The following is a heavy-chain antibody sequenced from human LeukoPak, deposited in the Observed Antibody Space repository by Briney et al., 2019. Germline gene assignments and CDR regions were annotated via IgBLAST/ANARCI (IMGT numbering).Heavy chain of an antibody. Sequence: PGGSLRLSCAASGFTFSSYSMNWVRQAPGKGLEWVSYISSSSSTIYYAVSVRGRFTISRDNAKNSLYLQMNSLRAEDTAVYYCARDVGEYYDVYYYYYMDVWGKGTTVTVSS. CDR1: GFTFSSYS. J-gene: IGHJ6*03. V-gene: IGHV3-48*01. CDR2: ISSSSSTI. CDR3: ARDVGEYYDVYYYYYMDV. D-gene: IGHD3-3*01.